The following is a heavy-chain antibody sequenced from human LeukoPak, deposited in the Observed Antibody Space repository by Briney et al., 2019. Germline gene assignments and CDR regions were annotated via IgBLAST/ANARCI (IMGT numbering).Heavy chain of an antibody. D-gene: IGHD3-22*01. CDR1: GGTFSSYT. Sequence: SVKVSCKASGGTFSSYTISWVRQAPGQGLEWMGRIIPILGIANYAQKFRGRVTITADKSTSTAYMELSSLRSEDTAVYYCASASYYYDSSGYSYYWGQGTLVTVSS. V-gene: IGHV1-69*02. J-gene: IGHJ4*02. CDR2: IIPILGIA. CDR3: ASASYYYDSSGYSYY.